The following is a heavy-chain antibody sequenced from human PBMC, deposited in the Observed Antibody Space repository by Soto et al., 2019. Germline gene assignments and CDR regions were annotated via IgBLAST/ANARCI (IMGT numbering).Heavy chain of an antibody. Sequence: PVGSLRLSCAASGFTFSSYSMHWVRQAPGKGLEWVSSISSSSSYIYYADSVKGRFTISRDNAKNSLYLQMNSLRAEDTAVYYCARALAPGRNFDYWGQGTLVTVSS. V-gene: IGHV3-21*01. CDR2: ISSSSSYI. J-gene: IGHJ4*02. D-gene: IGHD6-6*01. CDR1: GFTFSSYS. CDR3: ARALAPGRNFDY.